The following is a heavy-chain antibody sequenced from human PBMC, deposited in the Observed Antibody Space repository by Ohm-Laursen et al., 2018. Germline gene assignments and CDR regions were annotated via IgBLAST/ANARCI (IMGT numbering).Heavy chain of an antibody. CDR1: GYTFTGYY. V-gene: IGHV1-2*02. CDR3: ARSPGAAVAAYYYGMDV. CDR2: INPNSGGT. Sequence: ASVKVSCKASGYTFTGYYMHWARQAPGQGLEWMGWINPNSGGTNYAQKFQGRVTMTRDTSISTAYMELSRLRSDDTAVYYCARSPGAAVAAYYYGMDVWGQGTTVTVSS. J-gene: IGHJ6*02. D-gene: IGHD6-19*01.